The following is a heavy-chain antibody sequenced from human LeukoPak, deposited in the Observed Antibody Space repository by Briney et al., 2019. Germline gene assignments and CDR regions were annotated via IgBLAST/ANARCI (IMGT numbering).Heavy chain of an antibody. Sequence: GGSLRLSCAASGFTFSSYWMHWVRQAPGKGLVWVSRINSDGSSTSYADSVKGRFTISRDNAKNTLYLQMNSLRAEDTAVYYCARGIRFLEWLLSNFDYWGQGTLVTVSS. D-gene: IGHD3-3*01. J-gene: IGHJ4*02. CDR3: ARGIRFLEWLLSNFDY. V-gene: IGHV3-74*01. CDR2: INSDGSST. CDR1: GFTFSSYW.